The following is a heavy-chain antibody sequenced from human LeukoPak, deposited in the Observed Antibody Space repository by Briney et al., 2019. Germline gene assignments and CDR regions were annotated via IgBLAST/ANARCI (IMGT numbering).Heavy chain of an antibody. J-gene: IGHJ6*02. CDR1: GGTFSSYA. V-gene: IGHV1-69*04. D-gene: IGHD3/OR15-3a*01. CDR3: ARDFSWTGDYYYYGMDV. CDR2: IIPILGIA. Sequence: GASVKVSCKASGGTFSSYAIGWVRQAPGQGLEWMGRIIPILGIANYAQKFQGRVTITADKSTSTAYMELSSLRSEDTAVYYCARDFSWTGDYYYYGMDVWGQGTTVTVSS.